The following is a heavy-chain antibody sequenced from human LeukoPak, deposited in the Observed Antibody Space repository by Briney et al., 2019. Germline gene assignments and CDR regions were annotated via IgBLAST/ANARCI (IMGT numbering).Heavy chain of an antibody. CDR1: GFTFSSYS. J-gene: IGHJ4*02. Sequence: GGSLRLSCAASGFTFSSYSMNWVRQAPGKGLEWVSSTSSSSSYIYYADSVKGRFTISRDNAKNSLYLQMNSLRAEDTAVYYCARGRDAAKYYYDSSGYYPDYWGQGTLVTVSS. V-gene: IGHV3-21*01. CDR3: ARGRDAAKYYYDSSGYYPDY. D-gene: IGHD3-22*01. CDR2: TSSSSSYI.